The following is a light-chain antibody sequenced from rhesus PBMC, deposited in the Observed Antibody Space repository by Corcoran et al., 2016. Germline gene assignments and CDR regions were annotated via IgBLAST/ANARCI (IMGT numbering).Light chain of an antibody. CDR3: QQYSIRPYS. J-gene: IGKJ2*01. CDR2: NAS. CDR1: QGISSW. Sequence: DIQMTQSPSSLSASVGDKVTITCRASQGISSWVAWYQQKAGKAPKPLFYNASSLQSGVPSRLSGNGSGTDFTLTISSLQPEGFATYYCQQYSIRPYSFGQGTKVEI. V-gene: IGKV1-21*01.